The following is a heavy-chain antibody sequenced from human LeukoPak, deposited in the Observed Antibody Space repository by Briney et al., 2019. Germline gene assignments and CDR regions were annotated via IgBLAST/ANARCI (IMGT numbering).Heavy chain of an antibody. CDR3: AKDEMGIAVAVTGY. V-gene: IGHV3-30*18. J-gene: IGHJ4*02. CDR2: ISYDGSNK. Sequence: GGSLRLSCAASGFTFSSYGMHWVRQAPGKGLEWVAVISYDGSNKYYADSVKGRFTISRDNSKNTLYLQMNSLRAEDTAVYYCAKDEMGIAVAVTGYWGQGTLVTVSS. D-gene: IGHD6-19*01. CDR1: GFTFSSYG.